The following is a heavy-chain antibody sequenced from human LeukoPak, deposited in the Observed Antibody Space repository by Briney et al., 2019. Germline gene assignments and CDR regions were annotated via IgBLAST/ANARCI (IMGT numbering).Heavy chain of an antibody. CDR1: GYSFISYY. CDR2: INPGGGPT. J-gene: IGHJ4*02. Sequence: ASVKVSCKASGYSFISYYIHWVRQRPGQGLEWVGIINPGGGPTNYARKFQARVTLTSDTSTTTVYMELSGLTSEDTAVYYCARGAAPRSYDFGDYFDYWGQGTLVTVSS. CDR3: ARGAAPRSYDFGDYFDY. D-gene: IGHD4-17*01. V-gene: IGHV1-46*01.